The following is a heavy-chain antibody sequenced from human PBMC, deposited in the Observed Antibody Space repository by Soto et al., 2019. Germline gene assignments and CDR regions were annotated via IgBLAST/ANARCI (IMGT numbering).Heavy chain of an antibody. CDR1: GFTVSTHS. Sequence: QVQLVESGGGVVQPGTSLRLSCAASGFTVSTHSMHWVRQAPGKGLEWVALMWHDGTRENYVDSVKGRFTISRDTSKNPVYLQMNSLRAEDTAVYYCARDLALNGLDYRGQGTLVTVSP. J-gene: IGHJ4*02. D-gene: IGHD3-3*02. CDR3: ARDLALNGLDY. V-gene: IGHV3-33*01. CDR2: MWHDGTRE.